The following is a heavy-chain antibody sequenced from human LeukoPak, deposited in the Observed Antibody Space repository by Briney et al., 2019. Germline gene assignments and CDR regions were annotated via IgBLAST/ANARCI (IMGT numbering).Heavy chain of an antibody. V-gene: IGHV4-59*01. D-gene: IGHD3-16*01. CDR1: GGSIRSYY. CDR3: ARAGPGGGYYHYMDV. CDR2: IYFSGST. Sequence: PSETLSLTCTVSGGSIRSYYWNWIRLPPGKGLEWIGYIYFSGSTNYNPSLKSRVTMSVDTSKNQFSLNLNSVTAADTAVYYCARAGPGGGYYHYMDVWGKGTTVTVSS. J-gene: IGHJ6*03.